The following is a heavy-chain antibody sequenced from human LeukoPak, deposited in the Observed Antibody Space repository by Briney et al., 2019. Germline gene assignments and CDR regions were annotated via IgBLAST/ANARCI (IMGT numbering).Heavy chain of an antibody. V-gene: IGHV4-38-2*02. J-gene: IGHJ6*03. CDR1: GYSISSGYY. D-gene: IGHD3-3*01. CDR2: IYHSGST. Sequence: SETLSLTCTVSGYSISSGYYWGWIRQPPGKGLEWIGSIYHSGSTYYNPSLKSRVTISVDTSKNQFSLKLSSVTAADTAVYYCAREDGYYPEYYYYMDVWGKGTTVTISS. CDR3: AREDGYYPEYYYYMDV.